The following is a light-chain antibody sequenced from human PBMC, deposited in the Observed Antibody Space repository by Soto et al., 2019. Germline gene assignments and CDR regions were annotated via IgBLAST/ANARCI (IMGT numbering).Light chain of an antibody. Sequence: QAVVTQPPSMSGAPGQRVTISCIGSSSNIGAGYDVHWYQQLPGTAPKLLIYGNSNRPSGVPDRFSGSKSGTSASLAITGLQAEDEADYYCQSYDSSLSGSVVFGGGTKLTVL. V-gene: IGLV1-40*01. CDR2: GNS. CDR3: QSYDSSLSGSVV. J-gene: IGLJ3*02. CDR1: SSNIGAGYD.